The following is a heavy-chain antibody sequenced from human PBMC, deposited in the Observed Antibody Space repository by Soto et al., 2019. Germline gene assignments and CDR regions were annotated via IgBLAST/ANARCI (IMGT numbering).Heavy chain of an antibody. CDR1: GFTFSSYA. CDR3: AKDPTVGYYYYGMEV. D-gene: IGHD2-15*01. Sequence: GGSLRLSCAASGFTFSSYAMSWVRQAPGKGLEWVSAISGSGGSTYYADSVKGRFTISRDNSKNTLYLQMNSLRAEDTAVYYCAKDPTVGYYYYGMEVWGQGTTVTVSS. CDR2: ISGSGGST. V-gene: IGHV3-23*01. J-gene: IGHJ6*02.